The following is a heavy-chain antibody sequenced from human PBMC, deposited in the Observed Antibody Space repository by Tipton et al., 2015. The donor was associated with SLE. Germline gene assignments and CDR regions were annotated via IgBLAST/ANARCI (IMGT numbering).Heavy chain of an antibody. J-gene: IGHJ5*02. CDR1: GGSISSHY. V-gene: IGHV4-59*11. CDR3: ALTIFGAVFDP. Sequence: LRLSCTVSGGSISSHYWSWIRQPPGKGLEWIGYIYYSGSTNYNPSLKSRVTISVDTSKNQFSLKLSSVTAADTAVYYCALTIFGAVFDPWGQGTLVTVSS. CDR2: IYYSGST. D-gene: IGHD3-3*01.